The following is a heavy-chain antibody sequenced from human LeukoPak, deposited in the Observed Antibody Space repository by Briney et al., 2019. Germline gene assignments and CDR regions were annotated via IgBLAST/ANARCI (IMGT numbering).Heavy chain of an antibody. J-gene: IGHJ4*02. CDR3: ARGEEVVVAATPGVYDY. Sequence: GASVKVSCTASGYTFSSYGFSWVRQAPGQGLEWMGWISAYNGNTNYAQKLQGRVTMTTDTSTSTAYMELRSLRSDDTAVYYCARGEEVVVAATPGVYDYWGQGTLVTVSS. CDR2: ISAYNGNT. D-gene: IGHD2-15*01. CDR1: GYTFSSYG. V-gene: IGHV1-18*01.